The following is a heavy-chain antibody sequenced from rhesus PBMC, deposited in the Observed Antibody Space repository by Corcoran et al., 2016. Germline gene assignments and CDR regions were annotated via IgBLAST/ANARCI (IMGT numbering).Heavy chain of an antibody. D-gene: IGHD4-29*01. V-gene: IGHV5-2*01. J-gene: IGHJ4*01. CDR3: AKWDGSSLDY. Sequence: EVQLLQFGAEVKRPGESLKLSCKTSGSSFTSYWISWVRQLPGKGVGWRGESEPSESDIRNSPSFKGQVTSAADKSISTAYLQGSSLKASDSATYYCAKWDGSSLDYWGQGVLVTISS. CDR1: GSSFTSYW. CDR2: SEPSESDI.